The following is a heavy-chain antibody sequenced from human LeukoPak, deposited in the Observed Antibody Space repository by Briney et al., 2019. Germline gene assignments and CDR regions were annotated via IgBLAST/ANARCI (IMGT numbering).Heavy chain of an antibody. CDR1: EYTFTGYY. Sequence: ASMKVSCKASEYTFTGYYMHWVRQAPGQGLEWMGGINPNSGGTNYAQKFRGGVTMTRDTSISTAYMELSRLRSDDTAVYYCARDLSGRYPDYYYYYMDVWGKGTTVTVYS. CDR2: INPNSGGT. CDR3: ARDLSGRYPDYYYYYMDV. J-gene: IGHJ6*03. D-gene: IGHD1-26*01. V-gene: IGHV1-2*02.